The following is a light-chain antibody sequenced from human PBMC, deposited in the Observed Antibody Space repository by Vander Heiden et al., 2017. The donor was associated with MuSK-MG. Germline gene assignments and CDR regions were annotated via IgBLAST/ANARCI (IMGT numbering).Light chain of an antibody. CDR1: QGISSY. V-gene: IGKV1-9*01. CDR3: QQLNSYPLYT. J-gene: IGKJ2*01. Sequence: DIQLTQSTSFLSASVGDRVTITCRASQGISSYLAWYQQKPGKAPKLLIYAASTLQSGVPSRFSGSGFGTEFTLTISSRQPEDFAPYYCQQLNSYPLYTFGQGTKLEIK. CDR2: AAS.